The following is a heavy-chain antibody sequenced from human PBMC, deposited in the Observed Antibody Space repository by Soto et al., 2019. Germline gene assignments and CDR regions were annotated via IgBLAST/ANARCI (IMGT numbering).Heavy chain of an antibody. J-gene: IGHJ5*02. D-gene: IGHD3-3*02. CDR3: ASPKIAFYNWFDP. Sequence: QLQLQESGPGLVKPSETLSLTCTVSGGSISSSSYYWGWIRQPPGKGLEWIGSIYYSGSTYYNPSVKSRVTIAVDTSKNQFSRKLSSVTAADTAVYYCASPKIAFYNWFDPWGQGTLVTVSS. V-gene: IGHV4-39*01. CDR1: GGSISSSSYY. CDR2: IYYSGST.